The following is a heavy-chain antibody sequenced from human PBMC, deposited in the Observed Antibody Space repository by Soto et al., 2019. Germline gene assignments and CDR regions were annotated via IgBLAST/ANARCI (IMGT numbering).Heavy chain of an antibody. V-gene: IGHV4-4*02. CDR1: GDSVNTDDW. J-gene: IGHJ4*02. CDR3: VRDHLYGDSWAFDH. CDR2: IYHGGDI. D-gene: IGHD3-10*01. Sequence: QVQLQESGPGLVRPSGTLSLTCGISGDSVNTDDWWNWVRQPPGTGLEWIGEIYHGGDINYNPSLKSRFIMSMDKSRNKIHLPCTSVTAAYTAVYDCVRDHLYGDSWAFDHWGQGVLGIVS.